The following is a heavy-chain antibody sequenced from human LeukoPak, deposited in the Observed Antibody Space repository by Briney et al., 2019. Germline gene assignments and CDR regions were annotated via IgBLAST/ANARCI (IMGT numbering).Heavy chain of an antibody. CDR2: ISSAVDNT. Sequence: GGSLRLSCAAAGFTFSTFAMSWVRQAPGKGLEWGSSISSAVDNTYSADSVKGRFTISRDNTKNTLFLQMTSLRADDTAVYYCARDLAVSWGQGTLVTVSS. J-gene: IGHJ4*02. CDR1: GFTFSTFA. CDR3: ARDLAVS. V-gene: IGHV3-23*01.